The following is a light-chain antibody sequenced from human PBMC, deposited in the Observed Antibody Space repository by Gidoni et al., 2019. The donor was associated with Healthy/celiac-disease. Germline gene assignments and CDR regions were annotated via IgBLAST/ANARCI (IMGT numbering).Light chain of an antibody. CDR3: CSYAGSYTLV. CDR2: DVS. V-gene: IGLV2-11*01. Sequence: QSALTQPRSVSGSPGQSVTISCTGTSSDVGGYNYVSGYQQHPGKAPKLMIYDVSKRPSGVPDRFSGSKSGNTASLTISGLQAEDEADYYRCSYAGSYTLVFGGGTKLTVL. CDR1: SSDVGGYNY. J-gene: IGLJ2*01.